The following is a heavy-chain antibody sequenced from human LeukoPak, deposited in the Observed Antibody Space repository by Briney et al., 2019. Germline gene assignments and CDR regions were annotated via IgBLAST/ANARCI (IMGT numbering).Heavy chain of an antibody. J-gene: IGHJ4*02. V-gene: IGHV4-39*01. Sequence: SETLSLTCTVSGGSISSSSYYWGWIRQPPGTGLEWIGSIYYSGSTYYNPSLKSRVTISVDTSKNQFSLKLSSVTAADTAVYYCAGSWIQLCSRDYYFDYWGQGTLVTVSS. CDR1: GGSISSSSYY. CDR3: AGSWIQLCSRDYYFDY. D-gene: IGHD5-18*01. CDR2: IYYSGST.